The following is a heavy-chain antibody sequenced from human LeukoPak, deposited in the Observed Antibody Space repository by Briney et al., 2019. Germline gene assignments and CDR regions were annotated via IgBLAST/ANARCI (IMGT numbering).Heavy chain of an antibody. CDR1: GYIFTDYY. J-gene: IGHJ4*02. D-gene: IGHD3-22*01. CDR2: IKANSGGT. Sequence: ASVKVSCKASGYIFTDYYMHWARQAPGQGLEWMGWIKANSGGTKYAQKFQGRVTMTRDTSISTAYMELSRLRSDDMAVYYCARDPDDSSDSHFDYWGQGTLVTVSS. V-gene: IGHV1-2*02. CDR3: ARDPDDSSDSHFDY.